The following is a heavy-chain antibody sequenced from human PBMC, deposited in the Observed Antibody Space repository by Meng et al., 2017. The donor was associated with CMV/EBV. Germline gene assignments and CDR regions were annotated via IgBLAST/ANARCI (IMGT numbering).Heavy chain of an antibody. CDR2: INHSGST. CDR3: ARPKGGSLLRAPFDY. V-gene: IGHV4-34*01. Sequence: QLQQGGASLLKPSDDLPPPSAVYGGSFSGYYWSWIRQPPGKGLEWIGEINHSGSTNYNPSHKSRVTISVDTSKNQYSLKLSSVTAADTAVYYCARPKGGSLLRAPFDYWGQGTLVTVSS. CDR1: GGSFSGYY. D-gene: IGHD2-15*01. J-gene: IGHJ4*02.